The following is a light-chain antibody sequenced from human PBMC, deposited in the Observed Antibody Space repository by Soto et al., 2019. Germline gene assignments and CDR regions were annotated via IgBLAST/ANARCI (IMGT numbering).Light chain of an antibody. V-gene: IGKV1-27*01. CDR1: QGISND. J-gene: IGKJ1*01. Sequence: DIQMTQSPSSLSASGGDRVTITCRASQGISNDLAWYQQKPGKVPKLLIYAASTLQSGVPSRFSGSGSGTDFTLTISSLQPEDVATYYCQKYDSAPWTFGQGTNVEIK. CDR3: QKYDSAPWT. CDR2: AAS.